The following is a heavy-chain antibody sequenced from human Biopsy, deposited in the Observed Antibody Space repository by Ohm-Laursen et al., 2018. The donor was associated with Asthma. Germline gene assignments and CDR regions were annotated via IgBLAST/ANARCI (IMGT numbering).Heavy chain of an antibody. CDR2: ISSSSSTI. D-gene: IGHD4-17*01. Sequence: GSLRLSCTASGFTFSSYSMNWVRQAPGKGLEWVSYISSSSSTIYYADSVKGRFTIARDNAKNSLYLQMNSLRDEDTAVYYCARPRWGPYGYWGQGTLVTVSS. J-gene: IGHJ4*02. V-gene: IGHV3-48*02. CDR3: ARPRWGPYGY. CDR1: GFTFSSYS.